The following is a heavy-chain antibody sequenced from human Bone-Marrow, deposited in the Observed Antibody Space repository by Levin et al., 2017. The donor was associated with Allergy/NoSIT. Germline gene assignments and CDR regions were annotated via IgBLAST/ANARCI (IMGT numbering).Heavy chain of an antibody. CDR3: ARDREVERWLPRFDY. V-gene: IGHV3-48*02. D-gene: IGHD5-24*01. J-gene: IGHJ4*02. CDR2: ISSSSSTI. Sequence: GESLKISCAASGFTFSSYSMNWVRQAPGKGLEWVSYISSSSSTIYYADSVKGRFTISRDNAKNSLYLQMNSLRDEDTAVYYCARDREVERWLPRFDYWGQGTLVTVSS. CDR1: GFTFSSYS.